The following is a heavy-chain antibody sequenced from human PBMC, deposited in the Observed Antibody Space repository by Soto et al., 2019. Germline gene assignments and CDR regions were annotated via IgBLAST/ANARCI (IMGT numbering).Heavy chain of an antibody. CDR2: IYPSGST. Sequence: KASETLSLTCTVSGDSITSGGYYWGWIRHLPGKGLEWIGCIYPSGSTYYNPSLKSRVTISVDTSKNQFSLKMRSVTAADTAVYYCARDPGGPASYGMDVWGQGTTVTVSS. D-gene: IGHD2-2*01. J-gene: IGHJ6*02. CDR1: GDSITSGGYY. V-gene: IGHV4-39*07. CDR3: ARDPGGPASYGMDV.